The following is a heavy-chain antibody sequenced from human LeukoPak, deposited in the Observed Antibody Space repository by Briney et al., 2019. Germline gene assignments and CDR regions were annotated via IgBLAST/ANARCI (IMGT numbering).Heavy chain of an antibody. V-gene: IGHV3-11*01. CDR3: AREGYCSGGSCYSRWFDP. CDR1: GFTFSDYY. Sequence: GGSLRLSCAASGFTFSDYYMSWIRQAPGKGLEWVSYISSSGSTIYYADSVKGRFTISRDNAKNSLYLQMSSLRAEDTAVYYCAREGYCSGGSCYSRWFDPWGQGTLVTVSS. J-gene: IGHJ5*02. D-gene: IGHD2-15*01. CDR2: ISSSGSTI.